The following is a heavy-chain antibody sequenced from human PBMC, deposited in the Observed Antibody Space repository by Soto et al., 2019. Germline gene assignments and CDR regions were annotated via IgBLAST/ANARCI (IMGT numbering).Heavy chain of an antibody. CDR3: ARLAPSTRYCSGGSCYPKPYFDY. V-gene: IGHV4-4*07. CDR2: MYISGTT. CDR1: GGSVSSNY. Sequence: SETLSLTCTVSGGSVSSNYWTWIRQPAGKGLEWIGRMYISGTTDYNPSLRGRVTMSVDTSKNHFSLTLTSVTAADTAVYYCARLAPSTRYCSGGSCYPKPYFDYWGQGALVTVSS. D-gene: IGHD2-15*01. J-gene: IGHJ4*02.